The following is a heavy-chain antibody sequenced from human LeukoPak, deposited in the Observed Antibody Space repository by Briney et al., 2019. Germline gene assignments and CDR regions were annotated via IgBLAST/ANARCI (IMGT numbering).Heavy chain of an antibody. D-gene: IGHD6-6*01. Sequence: ASVKVSCKASGYTFTSYDINWVRQATGQGLEWMGWMNPNSGNTGYAQKFQGRVTMTRNTSISTAYMELSSLRSEDTAVYYCARESIAARPYYFDYWGQGTLVTVSS. CDR1: GYTFTSYD. CDR3: ARESIAARPYYFDY. J-gene: IGHJ4*02. V-gene: IGHV1-8*01. CDR2: MNPNSGNT.